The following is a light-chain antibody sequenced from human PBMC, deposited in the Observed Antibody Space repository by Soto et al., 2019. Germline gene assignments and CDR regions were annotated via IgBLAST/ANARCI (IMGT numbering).Light chain of an antibody. J-gene: IGKJ4*01. CDR2: AAS. V-gene: IGKV1-9*01. Sequence: IPLTQSPSFLSASVGDRVTITCRASQGISSYLAWYQQKPGKAPKLLIYAASTWQRGVPSRFSGSGSGTEFTLTLSSLQPEDVATYYCQQLNTYRALTFGGGTKVEIK. CDR1: QGISSY. CDR3: QQLNTYRALT.